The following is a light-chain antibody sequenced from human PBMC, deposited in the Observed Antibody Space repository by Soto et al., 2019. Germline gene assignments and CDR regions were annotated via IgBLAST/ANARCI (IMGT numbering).Light chain of an antibody. CDR3: QQYNSYSTWT. CDR2: TAS. CDR1: QGIRND. J-gene: IGKJ1*01. Sequence: DIQMTQSPSSLSASVGDRVTITCRASQGIRNDLGWYQQKPGKAPKRLIYTASSLQSGVPSRFSGSGSGTEFTLTISSLQPDDFATYYCQQYNSYSTWTFGQGTKVEIK. V-gene: IGKV1-17*01.